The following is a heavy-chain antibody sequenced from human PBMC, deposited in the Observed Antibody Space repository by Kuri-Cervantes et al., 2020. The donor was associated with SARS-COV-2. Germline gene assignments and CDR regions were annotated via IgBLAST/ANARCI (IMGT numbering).Heavy chain of an antibody. CDR2: ISYDGSNK. J-gene: IGHJ3*02. Sequence: GGSLRLSCAASGFTFSHFGMFWVRQAPGKGLEWVAVISYDGSNKYYADSVKGRFTISRDNSKNTLYLQMNSLRAEDTAVYYCARERTITMIVVVIGGKDAFDIWGQGTMVTVSS. V-gene: IGHV3-30*19. CDR1: GFTFSHFG. D-gene: IGHD3-22*01. CDR3: ARERTITMIVVVIGGKDAFDI.